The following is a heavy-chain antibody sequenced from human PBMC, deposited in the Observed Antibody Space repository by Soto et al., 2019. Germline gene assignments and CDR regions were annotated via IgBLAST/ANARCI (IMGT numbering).Heavy chain of an antibody. CDR3: VSGYPSPGFDY. J-gene: IGHJ4*02. D-gene: IGHD5-18*01. CDR1: GGSTSSSNW. V-gene: IGHV4-4*02. CDR2: IYYSGSA. Sequence: SETLSLTCAVSGGSTSSSNWWSWVRQPPGKGLEWIGNIYYSGSASYNPSLKSRVTISVDTSKNQVSLKLSSVTAADTAVYICVSGYPSPGFDYWGQGTLVTVSS.